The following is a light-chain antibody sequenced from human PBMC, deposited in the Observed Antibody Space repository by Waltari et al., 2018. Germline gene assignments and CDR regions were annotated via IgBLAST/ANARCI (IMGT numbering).Light chain of an antibody. Sequence: QAVLTQTPSASGAPGQMVSISCSGTNSNIGSNTVNWYQQLPGTCAKGLRVSGRQRQSGVADRFFGARAGTSASLAISGLLSEDEADYYGATGDDSLNGWVFGGGTKLTVL. J-gene: IGLJ3*02. CDR1: NSNIGSNT. V-gene: IGLV1-44*01. CDR3: ATGDDSLNGWV. CDR2: SGR.